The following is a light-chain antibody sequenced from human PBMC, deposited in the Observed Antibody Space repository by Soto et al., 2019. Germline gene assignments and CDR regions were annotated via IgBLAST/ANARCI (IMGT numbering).Light chain of an antibody. J-gene: IGLJ2*01. Sequence: QLVLTQPASVSGSPGQSITISCTGSNSDIGGYNSVSWYQQHPGKAPKLLIFGVTNRPSGVSDRFSGSKSGNTASLTISALQAEDEADYYCTSYTSVTIVVFGGGTKVTVL. V-gene: IGLV2-14*01. CDR3: TSYTSVTIVV. CDR1: NSDIGGYNS. CDR2: GVT.